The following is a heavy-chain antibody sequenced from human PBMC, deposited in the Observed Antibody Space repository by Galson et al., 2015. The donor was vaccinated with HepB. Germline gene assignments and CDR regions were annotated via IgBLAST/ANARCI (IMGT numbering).Heavy chain of an antibody. CDR3: AREIHGSGSYYNPEELYFDY. D-gene: IGHD3-10*01. Sequence: CAISGDSVSSNSAAWNWIRQSPSRGLEWLGRTYYRSKWYNDYAVSVKSRITINPDTSKNQFSLQLNSVTPEDTAVYYCAREIHGSGSYYNPEELYFDYWGQGTLVTVSS. CDR2: TYYRSKWYN. V-gene: IGHV6-1*01. J-gene: IGHJ4*02. CDR1: GDSVSSNSAA.